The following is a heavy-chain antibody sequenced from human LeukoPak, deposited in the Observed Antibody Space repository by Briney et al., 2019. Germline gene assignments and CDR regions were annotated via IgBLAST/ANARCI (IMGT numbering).Heavy chain of an antibody. J-gene: IGHJ4*02. CDR1: GFTVSSNY. CDR3: ARDPHYYDSSNLGY. Sequence: GGSLRLSCAASGFTVSSNYMSWVRQAPGKGLEWVSVIYSGGSTYYADSVKGRFTISRDNSKNTLYLQMNSLRAEDTAVYYCARDPHYYDSSNLGYWGQGTLVTVSS. D-gene: IGHD3-22*01. CDR2: IYSGGST. V-gene: IGHV3-66*01.